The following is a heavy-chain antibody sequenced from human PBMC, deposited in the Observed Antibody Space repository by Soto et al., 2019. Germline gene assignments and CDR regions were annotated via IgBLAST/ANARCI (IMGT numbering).Heavy chain of an antibody. Sequence: SETLSLTCTVSGGSISSYYWSWIRQPPGKGLEWIGYIYYSGSTNYNPSLKSRVTISVDTSKNQFSLKLSSVTAADTAVYYCASEYYDILTGSRGFGYWGQGTLVPVSS. V-gene: IGHV4-59*01. CDR1: GGSISSYY. D-gene: IGHD3-9*01. CDR3: ASEYYDILTGSRGFGY. J-gene: IGHJ4*02. CDR2: IYYSGST.